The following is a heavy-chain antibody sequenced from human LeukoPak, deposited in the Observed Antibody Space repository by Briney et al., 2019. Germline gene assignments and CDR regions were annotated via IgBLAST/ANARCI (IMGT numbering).Heavy chain of an antibody. CDR2: FTGGGTT. CDR3: ARDPRGAWYFDL. CDR1: GITLSSHA. Sequence: PGGSLRLSCAASGITLSSHAMDWVRQAPGKGLEWVSAFTGGGTTYYADSVKGRFTVSRDNCKNTLYLQMNSLRAEDTAIYYCARDPRGAWYFDLWGRGTLVTVSS. D-gene: IGHD3-10*01. J-gene: IGHJ2*01. V-gene: IGHV3-23*01.